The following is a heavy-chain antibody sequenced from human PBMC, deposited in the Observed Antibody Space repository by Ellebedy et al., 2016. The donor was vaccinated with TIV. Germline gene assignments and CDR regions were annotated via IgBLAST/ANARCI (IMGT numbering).Heavy chain of an antibody. CDR2: MNHNSGNT. D-gene: IGHD2-2*01. CDR1: GYTFTSYD. Sequence: AASVKVSCKASGYTFTSYDINWVRQATGQGLEWRGWMNHNSGNTGYAQKFQGRITMPRNNSINTAYLELSSLRSEDTAVYYCARCSTRWRRGYRMVFDPWGQGTLVTVSS. V-gene: IGHV1-8*01. J-gene: IGHJ5*02. CDR3: ARCSTRWRRGYRMVFDP.